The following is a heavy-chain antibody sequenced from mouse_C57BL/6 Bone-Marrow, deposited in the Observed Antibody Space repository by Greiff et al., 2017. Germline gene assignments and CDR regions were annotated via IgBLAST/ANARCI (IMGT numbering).Heavy chain of an antibody. Sequence: EVQLQQSGAELVKPGASVKLSCTASGFNIKDYYMHWVKQRTEQGLEWIGRIDPEDGETKYAPKFPGKATITADTSSNTAYLQLSSLTSEDTAVYYCARTYYSNYFADWGQGTLVTVSA. V-gene: IGHV14-2*01. D-gene: IGHD2-5*01. CDR1: GFNIKDYY. CDR2: IDPEDGET. J-gene: IGHJ3*01. CDR3: ARTYYSNYFAD.